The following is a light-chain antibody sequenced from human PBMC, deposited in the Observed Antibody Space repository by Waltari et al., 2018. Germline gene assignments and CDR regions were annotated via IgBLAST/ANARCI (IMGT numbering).Light chain of an antibody. CDR3: QQYHGDSPT. Sequence: DTQMTQSPSTLSAYVGDRVTITCRASQNIYNWLAWDQQKPGEAPEVLIYDASSLRSGGPSRFSGSGSGTEFTLTISSLQPGDFATYYCQQYHGDSPTFGQGTRVEIK. CDR2: DAS. J-gene: IGKJ1*01. CDR1: QNIYNW. V-gene: IGKV1-5*01.